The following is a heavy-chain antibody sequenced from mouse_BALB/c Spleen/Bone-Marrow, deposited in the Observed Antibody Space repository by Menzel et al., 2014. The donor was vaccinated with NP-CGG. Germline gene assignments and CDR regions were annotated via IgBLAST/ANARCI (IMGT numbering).Heavy chain of an antibody. Sequence: QVQLKQSGPEAVRPGASVKISCKGSGYTFTDYAMHWVKQSHAKSLEWIGVISTYNGNTNYNQKFKGKATMTVDKSSSTAYMELARMTSEDSAIYYCAREVRAPWYAMDYWAQGPSVTVSS. V-gene: IGHV1-67*01. CDR2: ISTYNGNT. J-gene: IGHJ4*01. D-gene: IGHD2-14*01. CDR3: AREVRAPWYAMDY. CDR1: GYTFTDYA.